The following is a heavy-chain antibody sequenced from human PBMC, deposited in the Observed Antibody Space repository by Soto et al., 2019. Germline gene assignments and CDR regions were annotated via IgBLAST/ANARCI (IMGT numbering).Heavy chain of an antibody. Sequence: PGGSLRLSCAASGFTFSDYYISWIRQAPGKGLEWVSYISSSGSTIYYADSVKGRFTISRDNAKNSLYLQMNSLRAEDTAVYYCARANSTGMVRGVNGFYYYGMDVWGQGTTVTVSS. D-gene: IGHD3-10*01. V-gene: IGHV3-11*01. J-gene: IGHJ6*02. CDR2: ISSSGSTI. CDR3: ARANSTGMVRGVNGFYYYGMDV. CDR1: GFTFSDYY.